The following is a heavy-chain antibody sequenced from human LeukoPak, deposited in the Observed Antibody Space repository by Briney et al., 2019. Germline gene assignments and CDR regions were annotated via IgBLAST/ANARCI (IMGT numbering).Heavy chain of an antibody. Sequence: ASVKVSCKASGYTFTSYYIHWVRQAPGQGLEWMGIINPSGGSTSYAQKFQGRVTMTRDTSTSTVYMELSSLRSEDTAVYYCARRNIVTVSFDYWGQGTLVTVSS. V-gene: IGHV1-46*01. CDR3: ARRNIVTVSFDY. CDR1: GYTFTSYY. J-gene: IGHJ4*02. D-gene: IGHD5-12*01. CDR2: INPSGGST.